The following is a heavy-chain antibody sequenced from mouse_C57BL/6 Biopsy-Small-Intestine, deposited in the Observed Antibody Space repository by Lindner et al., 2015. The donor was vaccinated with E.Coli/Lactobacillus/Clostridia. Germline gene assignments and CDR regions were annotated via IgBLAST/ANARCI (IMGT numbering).Heavy chain of an antibody. CDR1: GYTFTSYT. Sequence: VQLQESGAELARPGASVKMSCKASGYTFTSYTMHWVKQRPGQGLEWIGYINPSSGYTKYNQKFKDKATLTADKSSSTAYMQLSSLTSEDSAVYYCARSHYSNYYWYFDVWDTGTTVTVSS. J-gene: IGHJ1*03. V-gene: IGHV1-4*01. CDR2: INPSSGYT. D-gene: IGHD2-5*01. CDR3: ARSHYSNYYWYFDV.